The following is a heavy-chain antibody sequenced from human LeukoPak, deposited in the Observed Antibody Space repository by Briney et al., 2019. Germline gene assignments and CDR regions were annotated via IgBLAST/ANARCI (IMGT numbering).Heavy chain of an antibody. CDR1: GGSISSGSYY. D-gene: IGHD4-17*01. V-gene: IGHV4-61*02. J-gene: IGHJ5*02. CDR2: IYTSGST. Sequence: SETLSLTCTVSGGSISSGSYYWSWIRQPAGKGLEWIGRIYTSGSTNYNPSLKSRVTISVDTSKNQFSLKLSSVTAADTAVYFCAREDYGDSWFDPWGQETLVIVSS. CDR3: AREDYGDSWFDP.